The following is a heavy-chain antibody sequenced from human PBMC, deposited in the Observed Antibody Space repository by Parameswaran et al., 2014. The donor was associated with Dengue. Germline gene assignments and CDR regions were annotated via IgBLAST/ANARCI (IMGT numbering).Heavy chain of an antibody. J-gene: IGHJ6*03. Sequence: GESLKISCAASGFTFSSYWMSWVRQAPGKGLEWVANIKQDGSEKYYVDSVKGRFTISRDNAKNSLYLQMNSLRAEDTAVYYCAREHSNYIVHYYYYMDVWGKGTTVTSP. CDR1: GFTFSSYW. D-gene: IGHD4-11*01. V-gene: IGHV3-7*01. CDR3: AREHSNYIVHYYYYMDV. CDR2: IKQDGSEK.